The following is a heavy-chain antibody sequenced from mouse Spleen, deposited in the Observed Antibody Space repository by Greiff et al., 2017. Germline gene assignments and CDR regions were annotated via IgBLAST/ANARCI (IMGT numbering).Heavy chain of an antibody. D-gene: IGHD1-1*01. CDR2: IYPGDGDT. CDR3: ARSGSSLTMDY. V-gene: IGHV1-82*01. Sequence: QVQLQQSGPELVKPGASVKISCKASGYAFSSSWMNWVKQRPGKGLEWIGRIYPGDGDTNYNGKFKGKATLTADKSSSTAYMQLSSLTSEDSAVYCCARSGSSLTMDYWGQGTSVTVSS. CDR1: GYAFSSSW. J-gene: IGHJ4*01.